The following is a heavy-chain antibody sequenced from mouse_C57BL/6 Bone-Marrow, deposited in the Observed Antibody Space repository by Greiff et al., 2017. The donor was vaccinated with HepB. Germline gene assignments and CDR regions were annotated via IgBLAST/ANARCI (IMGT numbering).Heavy chain of an antibody. J-gene: IGHJ2*01. CDR3: ARGRLGRTDD. CDR2: INPGSGGT. D-gene: IGHD4-1*01. Sequence: VQLQQSGAELVRPGTSVKVSCKASGYAFTNYLIEWVKQRPGQGLEWIGVINPGSGGTNYNEKFKGKATLTADKSSSTSYMQLSSLTSEDSTVYFCARGRLGRTDDWGQGTTLTVSS. CDR1: GYAFTNYL. V-gene: IGHV1-54*01.